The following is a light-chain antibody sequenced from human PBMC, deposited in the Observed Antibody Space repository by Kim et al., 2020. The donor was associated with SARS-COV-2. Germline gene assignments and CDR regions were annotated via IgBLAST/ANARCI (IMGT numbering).Light chain of an antibody. CDR2: LNSDGSH. CDR1: SGHSSYA. V-gene: IGLV4-69*01. Sequence: QPVLTQSPSASVSLGASVKLTCTLSSGHSSYAIAWHQQQPEKGPRYLMKLNSDGSHSKGDGIPDRFSGSSSGAERYLTISSLQSEDEADYYCQTWGTGHWVFGGGTQLTVL. CDR3: QTWGTGHWV. J-gene: IGLJ3*02.